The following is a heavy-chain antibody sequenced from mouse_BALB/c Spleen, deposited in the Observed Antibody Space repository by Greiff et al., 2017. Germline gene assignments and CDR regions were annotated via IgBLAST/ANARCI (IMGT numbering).Heavy chain of an antibody. CDR3: ASDYDYAMDY. CDR2: IYPGDGDT. D-gene: IGHD2-4*01. J-gene: IGHJ4*01. Sequence: QVQLQQSGAELARPGASVKLSCKATGYTFTSYWMQWVKQRPGQGLEWIGAIYPGDGDTRYTQKFKGKATLTADKSSSTAYMQLSSLASEDSAVYYCASDYDYAMDYWGQGTSVTVSS. CDR1: GYTFTSYW. V-gene: IGHV1-87*01.